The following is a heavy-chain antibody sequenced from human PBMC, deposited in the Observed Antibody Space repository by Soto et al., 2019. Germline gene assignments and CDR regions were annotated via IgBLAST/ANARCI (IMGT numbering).Heavy chain of an antibody. D-gene: IGHD2-15*01. CDR3: ARDHCSGGACYLDY. Sequence: EVQLVESVGGLVQPGRSLRLYCAVSGFTFDDYVMHWVRQPPGKGLAWVSGISWNSDNIDYADSVKGRFTISRDNAKNSLYLQMNSLRADDTALYVWARDHCSGGACYLDYWGQGNLVTVSS. CDR1: GFTFDDYV. CDR2: ISWNSDNI. V-gene: IGHV3-9*01. J-gene: IGHJ4*02.